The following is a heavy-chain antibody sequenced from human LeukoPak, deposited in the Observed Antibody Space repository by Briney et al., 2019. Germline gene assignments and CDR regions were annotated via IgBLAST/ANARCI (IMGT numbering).Heavy chain of an antibody. CDR3: ARAGGGYCSSTSCSADWFDP. Sequence: SETLSLTCTVSGGSISSDSWTWIRQPAGKGLEWIGRLYTSGSTNRGSIKHNPSLKSRVAMSVDTSKYQFSLTLSSVTAADTAVYYCARAGGGYCSSTSCSADWFDPCGQGSLVTVSS. J-gene: IGHJ5*02. D-gene: IGHD2-2*01. CDR1: GGSISSDS. CDR2: LYTSGST. V-gene: IGHV4-4*07.